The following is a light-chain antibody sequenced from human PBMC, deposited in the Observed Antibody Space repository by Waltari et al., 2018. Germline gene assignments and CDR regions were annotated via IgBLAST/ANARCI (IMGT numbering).Light chain of an antibody. Sequence: QAALTQPPSVSKSLGQAVTISCTGTSNDVGGYNDVSWYQQYPGTAPRLVIYDVNIRPSGVPDSFSCSKSGKTASLTISGLQAEDEADYYCLSFRGGNTWVFGGGTRLTVL. V-gene: IGLV2-11*01. J-gene: IGLJ2*01. CDR3: LSFRGGNTWV. CDR1: SNDVGGYND. CDR2: DVN.